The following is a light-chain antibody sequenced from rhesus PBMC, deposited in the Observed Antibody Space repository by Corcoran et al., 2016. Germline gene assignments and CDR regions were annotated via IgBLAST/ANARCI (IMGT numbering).Light chain of an antibody. CDR3: RQYNSLPPWT. V-gene: IGKV1-32*05. CDR1: QGISSY. J-gene: IGKJ1*01. Sequence: DIQMTQSPSSLSASVGDRVTITCRASQGISSYLNWYQQKPGKAPKLLIYYEDRLESGVPSRSRSSGSGTECSLTISNLQPEDFATYYCRQYNSLPPWTFGQGTKVEIK. CDR2: YED.